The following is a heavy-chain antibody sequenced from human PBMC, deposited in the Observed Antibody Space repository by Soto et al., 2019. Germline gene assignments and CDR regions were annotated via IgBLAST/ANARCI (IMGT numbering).Heavy chain of an antibody. Sequence: GGSLRLSCAASGFTFSSYAMSWVRQAPGKGLEWVSAISGSGGSTYYADSVKGRFTISRDNSKNTLYLQMNSLRAEDPAVYYCAKASEVTGTIGGARRNWFDPWGQGTLVTVSS. CDR1: GFTFSSYA. V-gene: IGHV3-23*01. CDR3: AKASEVTGTIGGARRNWFDP. J-gene: IGHJ5*02. D-gene: IGHD1-7*01. CDR2: ISGSGGST.